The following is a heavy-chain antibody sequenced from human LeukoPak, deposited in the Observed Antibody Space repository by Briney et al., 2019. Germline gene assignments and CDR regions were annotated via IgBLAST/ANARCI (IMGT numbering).Heavy chain of an antibody. D-gene: IGHD5-18*01. J-gene: IGHJ4*02. Sequence: PSGGPLRLSCAASGFTFNNYEMNWVRQAPGKRLEWVSYISSSGNTMYYADSVKGRFTISRDNAKNSPYLQMNSLRVEDTGVYYCARDRRSEVQLWLTYFDYWGQGTLVTVSS. CDR2: ISSSGNTM. CDR3: ARDRRSEVQLWLTYFDY. CDR1: GFTFNNYE. V-gene: IGHV3-48*03.